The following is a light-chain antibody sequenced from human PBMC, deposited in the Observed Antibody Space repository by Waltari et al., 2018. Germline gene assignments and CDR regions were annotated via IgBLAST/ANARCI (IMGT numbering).Light chain of an antibody. CDR1: QSVSSN. CDR2: GAS. Sequence: EVVMPQSPATLSVSPGERATVSCRTSQSVSSNLGWYQQRPGQAPRLLIYGASTRATGFPARFSGSGSGTEFTLTITSIQSEDFAVYYCQQYNNWPYTFGQGTKLEIK. CDR3: QQYNNWPYT. J-gene: IGKJ2*01. V-gene: IGKV3-15*01.